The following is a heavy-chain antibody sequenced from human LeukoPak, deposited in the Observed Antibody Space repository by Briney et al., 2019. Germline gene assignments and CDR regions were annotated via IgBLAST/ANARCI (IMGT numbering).Heavy chain of an antibody. CDR1: GGSISSYY. J-gene: IGHJ6*03. Sequence: SETLSLTCTVPGGSISSYYWSWSRQPAGKGLEWIGYIYSSGSTSYNPSLKSRVTISVDTSKNQFSLKLTSVTAADTAVYYCARTTEGGYTYGYFYYYYMDVWGKGTTVTISS. V-gene: IGHV4-59*01. CDR2: IYSSGST. CDR3: ARTTEGGYTYGYFYYYYMDV. D-gene: IGHD5-18*01.